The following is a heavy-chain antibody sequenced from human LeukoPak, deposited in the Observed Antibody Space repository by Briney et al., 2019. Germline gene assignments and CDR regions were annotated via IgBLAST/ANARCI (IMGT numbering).Heavy chain of an antibody. CDR2: ISSSSSYI. J-gene: IGHJ4*02. CDR3: ARLLETYDYVWGSYGFDS. D-gene: IGHD3-16*01. Sequence: WGSLRLSCAASGFTFSSYSMNWVRQAPGKGLEWVSSISSSSSYIYYADSVKGRFTISRDNAKNSLYLQMNGLRAEDTAVFYCARLLETYDYVWGSYGFDSWGQGTLVTVSS. CDR1: GFTFSSYS. V-gene: IGHV3-21*01.